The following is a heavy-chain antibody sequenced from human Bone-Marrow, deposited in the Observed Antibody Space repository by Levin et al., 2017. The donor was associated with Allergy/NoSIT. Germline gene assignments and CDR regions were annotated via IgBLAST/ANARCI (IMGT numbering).Heavy chain of an antibody. D-gene: IGHD1-1*01. Sequence: SETLSLTCAVSGGSISSGGYSWSWIRQPPGKGLEWIGYIYHSGSTYYNPSLKSRVTISVDRSKNQFSLKLSSVTAADTAVYYCARTGTTGAFDIWGQGTMVTVSS. CDR1: GGSISSGGYS. V-gene: IGHV4-30-2*01. CDR3: ARTGTTGAFDI. CDR2: IYHSGST. J-gene: IGHJ3*02.